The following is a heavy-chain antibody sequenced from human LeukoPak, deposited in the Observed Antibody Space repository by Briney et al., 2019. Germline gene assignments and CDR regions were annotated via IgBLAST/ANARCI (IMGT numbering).Heavy chain of an antibody. CDR1: GGSISSSSYY. CDR2: IYYSGNT. J-gene: IGHJ5*02. CDR3: ARRGYCSGGSCRLDYNWFDP. V-gene: IGHV4-39*01. Sequence: PSETLSLTCTVSGGSISSSSYYWGWIRQPPGKGLEWIGSIYYSGNTYYNPSLKSRVTISVDTSKNQFSLKLSSVTAADTAVYYCARRGYCSGGSCRLDYNWFDPWGQGTLVTVSS. D-gene: IGHD2-15*01.